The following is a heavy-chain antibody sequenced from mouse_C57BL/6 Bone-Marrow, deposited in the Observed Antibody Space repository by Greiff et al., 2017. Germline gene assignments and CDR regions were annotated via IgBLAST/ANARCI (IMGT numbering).Heavy chain of an antibody. J-gene: IGHJ2*01. V-gene: IGHV14-4*01. D-gene: IGHD1-1*01. CDR1: GFNIKDDY. CDR3: TRGGTTVVFDY. CDR2: IDPENGDT. Sequence: VQLQQSGAELVRPGASVKLSCTASGFNIKDDYMHWVKQRPEQGLEWIGWIDPENGDTEYASKFQGKAPITADTSSNPAYLQLSSLTSEDTAVYYCTRGGTTVVFDYWGQGTTLTVSS.